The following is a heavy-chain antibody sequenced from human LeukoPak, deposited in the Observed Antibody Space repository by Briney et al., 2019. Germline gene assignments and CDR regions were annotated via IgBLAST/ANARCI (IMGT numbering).Heavy chain of an antibody. CDR2: SSSDETYK. J-gene: IGHJ4*02. CDR3: ARSVSGVWLFDY. CDR1: GFPFTVYP. D-gene: IGHD5/OR15-5a*01. Sequence: PEGSLRLSCAASGFPFTVYPTHWVRQAPGKGLEWVSVSSSDETYKFYADSVRGRFTISRDNSKNRLYLQMSDLRAEDTAVYFCARSVSGVWLFDYWGRGTLVTVSS. V-gene: IGHV3-30-3*01.